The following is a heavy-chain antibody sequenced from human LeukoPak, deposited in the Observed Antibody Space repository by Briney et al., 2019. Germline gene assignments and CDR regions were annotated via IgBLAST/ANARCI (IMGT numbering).Heavy chain of an antibody. CDR1: GFTFSSYW. J-gene: IGHJ6*03. CDR3: ARSPFLGPYYMDV. Sequence: GGSLRLSCAASGFTFSSYWMSWIRQAPGKGLEWVAIIKQDGSEKYYVDSVKGRFTISRDNAKNSLYLQMNSLRAEDTAVYYCARSPFLGPYYMDVWGKGTTVTVSS. V-gene: IGHV3-7*01. D-gene: IGHD2/OR15-2a*01. CDR2: IKQDGSEK.